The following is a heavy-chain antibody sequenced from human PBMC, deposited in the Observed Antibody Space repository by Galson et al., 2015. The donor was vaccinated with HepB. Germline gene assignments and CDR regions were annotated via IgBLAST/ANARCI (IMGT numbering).Heavy chain of an antibody. J-gene: IGHJ4*02. V-gene: IGHV3-33*01. CDR3: VRESLMAMVTFDL. CDR1: GFIFSRHG. Sequence: SLRLSCAASGFIFSRHGIHWVCQAPGKGLECVAMIWHDGSNQLYADSVKGRFTISRDNSKNTLYLQMNSLRAEDTAVYYCVRESLMAMVTFDLWGRGTLVTVSS. CDR2: IWHDGSNQ. D-gene: IGHD5-18*01.